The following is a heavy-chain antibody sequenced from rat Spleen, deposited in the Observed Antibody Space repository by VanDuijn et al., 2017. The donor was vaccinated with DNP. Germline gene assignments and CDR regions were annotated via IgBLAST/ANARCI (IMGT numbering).Heavy chain of an antibody. J-gene: IGHJ2*01. CDR3: ARPPEATEGPYYFDY. Sequence: EVQLVESGGGLVQPGRSLKLSCAASGFIFSDYNMAWVRQAPKKGLEWVASISYEGSSTYYGDSVKGRFTISRDNAKSTLYLQMNSLRSEDTATYYCARPPEATEGPYYFDYWGQGVMVTVSS. CDR1: GFIFSDYN. D-gene: IGHD1-11*01. V-gene: IGHV5-22*01. CDR2: ISYEGSST.